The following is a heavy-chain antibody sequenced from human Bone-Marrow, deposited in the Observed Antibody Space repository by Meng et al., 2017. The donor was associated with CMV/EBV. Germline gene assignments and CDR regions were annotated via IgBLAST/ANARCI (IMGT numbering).Heavy chain of an antibody. V-gene: IGHV3-23*01. Sequence: GCRFSGYARRWGRHAPGKGLEWVAARSGSDDGTYYVDSVKGRFTISRDNSKNTLYLEMSSLRVEDTAVYYCAREGAVVVIYQDCFDSWGQGTLVTVSS. CDR2: RSGSDDGT. D-gene: IGHD2-15*01. J-gene: IGHJ5*01. CDR1: GCRFSGYA. CDR3: AREGAVVVIYQDCFDS.